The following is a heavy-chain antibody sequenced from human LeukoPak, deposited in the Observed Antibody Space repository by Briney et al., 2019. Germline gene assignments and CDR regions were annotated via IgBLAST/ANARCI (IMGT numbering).Heavy chain of an antibody. J-gene: IGHJ4*02. D-gene: IGHD3-22*01. CDR3: ARDPALGGYYSPDLDY. Sequence: ASVKVSCKASGYTFTSYYMHWVRQAPGQGLEWMGIINPSGGSTSYAQKFQGRVTMTRDMSTSTVYMELSSLRSEDTAVYYCARDPALGGYYSPDLDYWGQGTLVTVSS. V-gene: IGHV1-46*01. CDR2: INPSGGST. CDR1: GYTFTSYY.